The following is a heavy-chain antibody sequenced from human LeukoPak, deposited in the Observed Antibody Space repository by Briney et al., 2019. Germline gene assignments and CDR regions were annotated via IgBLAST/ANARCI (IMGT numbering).Heavy chain of an antibody. D-gene: IGHD6-13*01. CDR1: GYTFAGYY. V-gene: IGHV1-8*02. CDR2: INPNSGNT. CDR3: ARRTPGVAAAGTTWFDP. Sequence: GASVKVSCKASGYTFAGYYMHWVRQAPGQGLEWMGWINPNSGNTGYAQKFQGRVTMTRNTSISTAYMELSSLRSEDTAVYYCARRTPGVAAAGTTWFDPWGQGTLVTVSS. J-gene: IGHJ5*02.